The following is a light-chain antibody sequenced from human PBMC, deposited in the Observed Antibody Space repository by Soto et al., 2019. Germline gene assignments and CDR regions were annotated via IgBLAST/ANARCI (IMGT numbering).Light chain of an antibody. CDR2: EVI. CDR1: SSDVGGYNY. V-gene: IGLV2-14*01. J-gene: IGLJ1*01. CDR3: SSYTSSSTKV. Sequence: ALTQPASVSGSPGQSITISCTGTSSDVGGYNYVSWYQQHPGKAPKLMIFEVINRPSGVSNRFSGSKSGNTASLTISGLQAEDEADYYCSSYTSSSTKVFGTGTKVTVL.